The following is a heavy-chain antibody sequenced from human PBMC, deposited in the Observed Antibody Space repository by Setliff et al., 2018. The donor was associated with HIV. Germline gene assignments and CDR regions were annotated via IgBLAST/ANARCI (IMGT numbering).Heavy chain of an antibody. CDR1: GYTFTGYY. Sequence: ASVKVSCKASGYTFTGYYMHWVRQAPGQGLEWMGWINPNSGDTNYEQKFQGRVSMTRDTSISTVYMELSSLRSDDTAVYYCARAAGYSSSWHRYAFEIWGQGTMVTVSS. D-gene: IGHD6-13*01. V-gene: IGHV1-2*02. J-gene: IGHJ3*02. CDR2: INPNSGDT. CDR3: ARAAGYSSSWHRYAFEI.